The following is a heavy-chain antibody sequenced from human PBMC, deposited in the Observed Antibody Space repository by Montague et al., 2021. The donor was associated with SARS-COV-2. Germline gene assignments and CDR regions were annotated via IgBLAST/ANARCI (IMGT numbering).Heavy chain of an antibody. CDR2: IYYSGIT. CDR3: GRQGSSSSWYGGYYYGMDV. D-gene: IGHD6-13*01. Sequence: SETLSLTCTVSGGSISSSSYYWGWIRQPPGKGLEWIGSIYYSGITYYNPSLKSRVTISVDTSKNQFSLKLSSVTAADTAVYYCGRQGSSSSWYGGYYYGMDVWGQGTTVTVSS. CDR1: GGSISSSSYY. J-gene: IGHJ6*02. V-gene: IGHV4-39*01.